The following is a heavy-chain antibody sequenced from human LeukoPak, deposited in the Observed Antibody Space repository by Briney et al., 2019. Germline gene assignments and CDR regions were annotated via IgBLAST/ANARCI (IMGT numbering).Heavy chain of an antibody. J-gene: IGHJ6*03. CDR3: ALISRNSGNYYMDV. V-gene: IGHV4-39*07. CDR1: GGCISSSSYY. D-gene: IGHD7-27*01. Sequence: PSETLPLTCTVSGGCISSSSYYWGWIRQPPGKGLEWIESIYYSGSTYYNPSLKSRVTISVDTSKNQFSLKLSSVTAADTAVYYCALISRNSGNYYMDVWGKGTTVTVSS. CDR2: IYYSGST.